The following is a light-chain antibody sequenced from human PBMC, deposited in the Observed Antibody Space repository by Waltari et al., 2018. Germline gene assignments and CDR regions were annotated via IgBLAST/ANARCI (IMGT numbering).Light chain of an antibody. CDR3: QQYDNYWT. J-gene: IGKJ1*01. Sequence: DIQMIQSPSTLSASVGERVTITCRASQSITNWLAWYQQKPGKAPKLLIYTASNLESGVPSRFSGSGSGTEFTLTISSLQPDDFATYYCQQYDNYWTFGQGTKVEIK. CDR2: TAS. V-gene: IGKV1-5*03. CDR1: QSITNW.